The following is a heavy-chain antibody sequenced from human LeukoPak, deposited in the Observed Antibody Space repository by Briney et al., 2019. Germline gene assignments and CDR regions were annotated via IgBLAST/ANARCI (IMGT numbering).Heavy chain of an antibody. CDR2: IASDGSST. D-gene: IGHD4-23*01. Sequence: GGSLRLSCAASGFTFSSYWMNWVRQAPGKGLVWVSRIASDGSSTTYADSVEGRFSISRDNAKNTLYLQMNSLRVEDTAVYYCARGRPHGNDYWGQGTLVTVSS. J-gene: IGHJ4*02. CDR1: GFTFSSYW. CDR3: ARGRPHGNDY. V-gene: IGHV3-74*01.